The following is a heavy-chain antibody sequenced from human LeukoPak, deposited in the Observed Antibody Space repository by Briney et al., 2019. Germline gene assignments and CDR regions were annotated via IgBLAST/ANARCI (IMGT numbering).Heavy chain of an antibody. V-gene: IGHV4-30-2*01. Sequence: SQTLSLTCAVSGRSISSGGYSWRWVRQPPGKGLEWIGYIYHSGSTYYNPSLKSRVTISVDRSKNQFSLKLSSVTAADTAVYYRASVDTAMVNDYWGQGTLVTVSS. CDR2: IYHSGST. J-gene: IGHJ4*02. CDR3: ASVDTAMVNDY. CDR1: GRSISSGGYS. D-gene: IGHD5-18*01.